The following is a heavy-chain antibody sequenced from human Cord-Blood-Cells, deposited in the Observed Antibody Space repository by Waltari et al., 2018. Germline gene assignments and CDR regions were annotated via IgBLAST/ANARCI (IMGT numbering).Heavy chain of an antibody. J-gene: IGHJ4*02. Sequence: QMQLVQSGPEVKKPGTSVKVSCKASGFTFTSSAVQWVRQARGQRLEWIGWIVVGSGNTNYAQKFQERVTITRDMSTSTAYMELSSLRSEDTAVYYCAVGGYYCGGDCSPFDYWGQGTLVTVSS. CDR3: AVGGYYCGGDCSPFDY. V-gene: IGHV1-58*01. D-gene: IGHD2-21*02. CDR2: IVVGSGNT. CDR1: GFTFTSSA.